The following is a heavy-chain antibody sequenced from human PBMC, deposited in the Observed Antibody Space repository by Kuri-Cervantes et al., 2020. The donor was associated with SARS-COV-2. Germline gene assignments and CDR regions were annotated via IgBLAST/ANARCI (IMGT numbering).Heavy chain of an antibody. Sequence: GGSLRLSCAASGFTFSSYAMHWVRQAPGKGLEWVAVISYDGSNKYYADSVEGRFTISRDNSKNTLYLQMNSLRAEDTAVYYCEKSGYSSSSYYYYYGMDVWGQGTTVTVSS. CDR1: GFTFSSYA. D-gene: IGHD6-6*01. J-gene: IGHJ6*02. CDR2: ISYDGSNK. CDR3: EKSGYSSSSYYYYYGMDV. V-gene: IGHV3-30-3*02.